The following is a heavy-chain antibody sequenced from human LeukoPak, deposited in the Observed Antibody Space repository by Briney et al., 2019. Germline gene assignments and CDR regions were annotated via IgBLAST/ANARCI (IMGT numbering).Heavy chain of an antibody. CDR3: AKDASCSGGSCYPRVLNYYYYMDV. V-gene: IGHV3-30*04. D-gene: IGHD2-15*01. CDR2: ISSDGSNK. Sequence: GGSLRLSCAASGFTFSSYAMHWVRQAPGKGLEWVTFISSDGSNKYYADSVKGRFSISRDNSKNTLYLQMNSLRAEDTAVYYCAKDASCSGGSCYPRVLNYYYYMDVWGKGTTVTISS. CDR1: GFTFSSYA. J-gene: IGHJ6*03.